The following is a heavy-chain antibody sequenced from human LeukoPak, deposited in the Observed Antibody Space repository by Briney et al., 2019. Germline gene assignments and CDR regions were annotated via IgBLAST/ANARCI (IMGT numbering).Heavy chain of an antibody. J-gene: IGHJ4*02. Sequence: SQTLSLTCTFSGGSISSGSYYWSWIRQPAGKGLEWIGRIYTSGSTNYNPSLKSRVTISVNTSKNQFSLKLSSVTAADTAVYYCATYYGSGRRDFDYWGQGTLVTVSS. CDR3: ATYYGSGRRDFDY. CDR2: IYTSGST. CDR1: GGSISSGSYY. D-gene: IGHD3-10*01. V-gene: IGHV4-61*02.